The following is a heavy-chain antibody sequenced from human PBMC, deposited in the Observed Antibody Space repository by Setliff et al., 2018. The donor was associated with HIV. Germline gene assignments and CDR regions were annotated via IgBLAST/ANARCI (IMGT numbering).Heavy chain of an antibody. V-gene: IGHV4-34*01. Sequence: ATLSLTCAVYGGSFNGYYWSWIRQPPGKGLEWIGEINHSGSTNYNPSLKSRVTMSVDKSKNQFSLRLSSVTAADTAVYYCARARRAGSGPKYFQHWGQGTLVTVSS. CDR1: GGSFNGYY. CDR3: ARARRAGSGPKYFQH. D-gene: IGHD2-15*01. CDR2: INHSGST. J-gene: IGHJ1*01.